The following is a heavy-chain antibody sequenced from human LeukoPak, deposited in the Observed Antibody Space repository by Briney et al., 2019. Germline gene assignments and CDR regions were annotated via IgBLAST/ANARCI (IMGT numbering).Heavy chain of an antibody. CDR3: AKRADSYFYIYIDV. J-gene: IGHJ6*03. V-gene: IGHV3-23*01. CDR1: GFTFSSYA. D-gene: IGHD1-26*01. CDR2: VSGSGGTT. Sequence: PGGSLRLSCAASGFTFSSYAMSWVRQAPGKGLGWVSAVSGSGGTTYYADSSKVRLPISRDNSKNTPYLQMDSLTAGDPAVFYFAKRADSYFYIYIDVWGKGTTVTVSS.